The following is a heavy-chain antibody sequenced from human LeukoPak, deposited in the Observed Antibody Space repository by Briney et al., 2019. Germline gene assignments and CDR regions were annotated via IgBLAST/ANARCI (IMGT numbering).Heavy chain of an antibody. CDR1: GGSFSGYY. CDR2: INHSGST. J-gene: IGHJ5*02. D-gene: IGHD6-19*01. V-gene: IGHV4-34*01. CDR3: ASGLSSSSGCYRPLMGNWFDP. Sequence: PSETLSLTCAVYGGSFSGYYWSWIRQPPGKGLEWIGEINHSGSTNYNPSLKSRVTISVDTSKNQSSLKLSSVTAAYTAVYYWASGLSSSSGCYRPLMGNWFDPWGQGTLVTVSS.